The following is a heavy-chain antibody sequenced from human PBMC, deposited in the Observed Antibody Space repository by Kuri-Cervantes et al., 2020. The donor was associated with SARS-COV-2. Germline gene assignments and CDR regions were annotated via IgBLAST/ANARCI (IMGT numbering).Heavy chain of an antibody. V-gene: IGHV3-23*01. CDR3: ARYEIGERDSSSSYDY. CDR1: GFTFSSYA. CDR2: ISGSGGST. Sequence: GGSLRLSCAASGFTFSSYAMSWVRQAPGKGLEWVSAISGSGGSTYYADSVKGRFTISRDNSKNTLYLQMNSLRAEDTAVYYCARYEIGERDSSSSYDYWGQGTLVTVSS. D-gene: IGHD6-6*01. J-gene: IGHJ4*02.